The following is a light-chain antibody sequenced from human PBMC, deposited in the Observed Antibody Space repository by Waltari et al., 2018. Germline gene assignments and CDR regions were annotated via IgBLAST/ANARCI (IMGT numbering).Light chain of an antibody. CDR1: QNLVHSNGYTY. CDR2: SGS. CDR3: MEALQTPRFT. J-gene: IGKJ3*01. V-gene: IGKV2-28*01. Sequence: IVMTQSPLSLPVTPGEPASISCRSSQNLVHSNGYTYLDWYVQKPGQSPQLLIYSGSILASGVPDRFSGSGSGTDFTLEISRVEAEDVGVYYCMEALQTPRFTFGPGTRVEIK.